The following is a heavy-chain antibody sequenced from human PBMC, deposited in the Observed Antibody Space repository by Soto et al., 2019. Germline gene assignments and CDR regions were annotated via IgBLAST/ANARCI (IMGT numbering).Heavy chain of an antibody. V-gene: IGHV4-61*01. CDR3: ARDRETGGGYFDSYYYGMDV. J-gene: IGHJ6*02. CDR1: GGSVSSGSYY. Sequence: SETLSLTCTVSGGSVSSGSYYWSWIRQPPGKGLEWIGYIYYSGSTNYNPSLKSRVTISVDTSKNQFSLKLSSVTAADTAVYYCARDRETGGGYFDSYYYGMDVWGQGTTVTVS. D-gene: IGHD2-21*02. CDR2: IYYSGST.